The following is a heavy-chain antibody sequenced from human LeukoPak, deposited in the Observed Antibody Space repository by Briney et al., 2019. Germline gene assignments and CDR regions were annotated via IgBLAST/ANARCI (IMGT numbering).Heavy chain of an antibody. CDR2: ISWNSDSI. Sequence: GRSLRLSCAASGFTFDDYAMHWVRQAPGKGLEWVSGISWNSDSIGYADSVKGRFTISRDNAKNSLYLQMNSLRAEDTALYYCAKDRLITVPKLEDDVFDIWGQGTMLTVSS. V-gene: IGHV3-9*01. J-gene: IGHJ3*02. CDR1: GFTFDDYA. CDR3: AKDRLITVPKLEDDVFDI. D-gene: IGHD4-17*01.